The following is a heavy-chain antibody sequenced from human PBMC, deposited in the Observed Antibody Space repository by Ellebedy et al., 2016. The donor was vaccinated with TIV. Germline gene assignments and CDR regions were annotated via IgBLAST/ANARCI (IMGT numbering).Heavy chain of an antibody. CDR3: TRGYSNNFYGFER. J-gene: IGHJ1*01. Sequence: AASVKVSCKASGGTFTNYAFSWVRQAPGQGPEWMGGIIPLSGTTHYAQKFQGTVTITADVSTTTAYMELRSLRSEDTAVYYCTRGYSNNFYGFERWGQGTLVTVSS. CDR2: IIPLSGTT. D-gene: IGHD6-13*01. V-gene: IGHV1-69*13. CDR1: GGTFTNYA.